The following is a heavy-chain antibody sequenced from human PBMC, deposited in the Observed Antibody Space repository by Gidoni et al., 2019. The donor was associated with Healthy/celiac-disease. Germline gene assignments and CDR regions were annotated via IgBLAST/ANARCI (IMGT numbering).Heavy chain of an antibody. J-gene: IGHJ6*03. CDR2: ISYDGSNK. Sequence: QVQLVESGGGVVQPGRSLRLSCADPVFTFSSYAMHWVRQAPGKGLEWVAVISYDGSNKYYADSVKGRFTISRDNSKNTLYLQMNSLRAEDTAVYYCARDTAPYYYYYYMDVWGKGTTVTVSS. CDR1: VFTFSSYA. CDR3: ARDTAPYYYYYYMDV. V-gene: IGHV3-30*04. D-gene: IGHD4-17*01.